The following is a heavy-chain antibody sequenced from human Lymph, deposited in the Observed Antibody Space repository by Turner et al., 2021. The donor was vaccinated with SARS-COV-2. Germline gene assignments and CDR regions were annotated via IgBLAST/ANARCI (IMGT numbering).Heavy chain of an antibody. V-gene: IGHV3-53*02. J-gene: IGHJ3*02. CDR2: IYIGGTT. CDR3: ARDLGPLAFDI. CDR1: GFTVSSNY. Sequence: EVQLVETGGGLIQHGGSLRLSCAASGFTVSSNYMRWVRQAPGKGLELVSVIYIGGTTYYADSVKGRFTISRDNSMNTLYLQMNSLRAEDTAVYYCARDLGPLAFDIWGQGTMVTVSS.